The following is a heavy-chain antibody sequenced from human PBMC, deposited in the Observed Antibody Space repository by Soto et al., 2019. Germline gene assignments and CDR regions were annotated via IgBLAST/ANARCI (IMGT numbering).Heavy chain of an antibody. J-gene: IGHJ6*02. CDR3: AKVNWGGSFYYYYGMDV. D-gene: IGHD7-27*01. CDR2: ISGSGGST. V-gene: IGHV3-23*01. Sequence: SLKISCAASGFTFSSYAMSWVRQAPGKGLEWVSAISGSGGSTYYADSVKGRFTISRDNSKNTLYLQMNSLRAEDTAVYYCAKVNWGGSFYYYYGMDVWGQGTTVTVSS. CDR1: GFTFSSYA.